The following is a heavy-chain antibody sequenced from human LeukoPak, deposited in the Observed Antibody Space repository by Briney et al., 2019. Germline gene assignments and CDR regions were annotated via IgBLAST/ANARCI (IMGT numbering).Heavy chain of an antibody. V-gene: IGHV3-30*04. Sequence: RTGGSLRLSCAASGFTFSSYAMHWVRQAQGKGLEWVAVISYDGNYADSVKGRFTISRDNSKNTLYLQMNSLRAEDTAVYYCARDVGATSTTVGSYWGQGTLVTVSS. J-gene: IGHJ4*02. D-gene: IGHD4-23*01. CDR2: ISYDG. CDR1: GFTFSSYA. CDR3: ARDVGATSTTVGSY.